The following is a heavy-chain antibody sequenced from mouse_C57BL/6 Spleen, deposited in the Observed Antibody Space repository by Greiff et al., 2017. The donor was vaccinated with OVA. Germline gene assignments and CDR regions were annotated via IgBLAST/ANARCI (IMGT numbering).Heavy chain of an antibody. V-gene: IGHV3-6*01. CDR2: ISYDGSN. J-gene: IGHJ4*01. CDR1: GYSITSGYY. Sequence: EVQLQESGPGLVKPSQSLSLTCSVTGYSITSGYYWNWIRQFPGNKLEWMGYISYDGSNNYNPSLKNRISITRDTSKNQFFLKLNSVTTEDTATYYCARGSNYRYAMDYWGQGTSVTVSS. CDR3: ARGSNYRYAMDY. D-gene: IGHD2-5*01.